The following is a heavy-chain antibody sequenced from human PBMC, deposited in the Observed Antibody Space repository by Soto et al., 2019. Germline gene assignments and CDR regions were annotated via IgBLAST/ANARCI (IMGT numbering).Heavy chain of an antibody. Sequence: EVQLVESGGGLIQPGGSLRLSCAASGFTFSSYDMHWVRQAAGKGLERVSGIGSAGDTYYQGSVKGRFTISRENAKNSLYLQMNSLRAGDTALYYCARGWLATGGSLSYMDVWGKGTTVTVSS. V-gene: IGHV3-13*01. J-gene: IGHJ6*03. CDR1: GFTFSSYD. D-gene: IGHD6-13*01. CDR2: IGSAGDT. CDR3: ARGWLATGGSLSYMDV.